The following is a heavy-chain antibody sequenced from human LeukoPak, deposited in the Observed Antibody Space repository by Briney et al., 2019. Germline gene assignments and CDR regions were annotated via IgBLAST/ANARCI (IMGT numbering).Heavy chain of an antibody. CDR3: ARDGTPAFYYYMDV. CDR1: GGTFSSYA. Sequence: ASVKVSCKASGGTFSSYAISWVRQAPGQGLEWMGIINPSGGSTNYAQKFQGRVTMTRDTSTSTVYMELSSLRSEDTAVYFCARDGTPAFYYYMDVWAKGTTVTISS. CDR2: INPSGGST. J-gene: IGHJ6*03. V-gene: IGHV1-46*01.